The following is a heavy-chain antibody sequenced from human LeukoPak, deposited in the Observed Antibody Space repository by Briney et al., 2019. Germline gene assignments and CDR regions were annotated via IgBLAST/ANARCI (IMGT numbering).Heavy chain of an antibody. D-gene: IGHD5-18*01. CDR2: ISYDGSNK. J-gene: IGHJ4*02. V-gene: IGHV3-30-3*01. CDR3: ARDGSYGYGGGYFDY. CDR1: GFTFSSYA. Sequence: GGSLRLSCAASGFTFSSYAMHWVRQAPGKGLEWVAVISYDGSNKYYADSVKGRFTISRDNSKNTLYLQMNSLRAEGTAVYYCARDGSYGYGGGYFDYWGQGTLVTVSS.